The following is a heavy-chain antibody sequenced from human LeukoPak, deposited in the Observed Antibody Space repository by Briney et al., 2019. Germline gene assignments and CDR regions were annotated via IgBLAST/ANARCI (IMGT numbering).Heavy chain of an antibody. CDR3: ARDTWVDYDFWSGYYTGEDYYYYGMDV. CDR2: IYTSGST. J-gene: IGHJ6*02. D-gene: IGHD3-3*01. V-gene: IGHV4-61*02. CDR1: GGSISSGSYY. Sequence: SETLSLTCTASGGSISSGSYYWSWIRQPAGKGLEWIGRIYTSGSTKYNPSLKSRFTISVDRSKNQFSLKLSSVTAADTAVYYCARDTWVDYDFWSGYYTGEDYYYYGMDVWGQGTTVTVSS.